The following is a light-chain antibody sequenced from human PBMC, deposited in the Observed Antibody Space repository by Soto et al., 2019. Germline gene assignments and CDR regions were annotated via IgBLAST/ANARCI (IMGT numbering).Light chain of an antibody. CDR2: DAS. V-gene: IGKV1-33*01. J-gene: IGKJ4*01. CDR1: QDIRNR. Sequence: DIQMTQSPSSLSAPVGDRVTITCQASQDIRNRLNWYQQKPGKAPKLLIYDASNLETGVPSRFSGSGHGTHFTFNISSLQPEDFATYYCQQCGNVFFTFGGGTKVEIK. CDR3: QQCGNVFFT.